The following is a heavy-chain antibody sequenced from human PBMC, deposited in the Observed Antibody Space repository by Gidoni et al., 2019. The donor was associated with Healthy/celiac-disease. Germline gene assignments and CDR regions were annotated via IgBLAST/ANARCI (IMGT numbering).Heavy chain of an antibody. V-gene: IGHV4-4*02. CDR2: IYHSGST. CDR1: VASISSSNW. D-gene: IGHD6-13*01. Sequence: VPLQESGPVLVKTSATLSLTCAVVVASISSSNWWSWVRQPPGKGLEWIGEIYHSGSTNYNPSLKSRVTISVDKSKNQFSLKLRSVTAADTAVYYCARVAAAGSNEVDYWGQGTLVTVSS. J-gene: IGHJ4*02. CDR3: ARVAAAGSNEVDY.